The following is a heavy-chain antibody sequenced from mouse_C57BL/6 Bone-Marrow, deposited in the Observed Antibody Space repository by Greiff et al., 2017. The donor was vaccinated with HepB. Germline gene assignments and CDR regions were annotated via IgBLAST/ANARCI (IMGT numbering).Heavy chain of an antibody. Sequence: QVHVKQPGAELVKPGASVKMSCKASGYTFTSYWITWVKQRPGQGLEWIGDIYPGSGSTNYNEKFKSKATLTVDTSSSTAYMQLSSLTSEDSAVYYCARHYYGRFDYWGQGTTLTVSS. CDR3: ARHYYGRFDY. D-gene: IGHD1-1*01. CDR1: GYTFTSYW. CDR2: IYPGSGST. V-gene: IGHV1-55*01. J-gene: IGHJ2*01.